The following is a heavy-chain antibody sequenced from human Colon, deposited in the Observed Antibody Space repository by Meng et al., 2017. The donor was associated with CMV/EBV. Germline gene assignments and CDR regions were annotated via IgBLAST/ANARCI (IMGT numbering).Heavy chain of an antibody. D-gene: IGHD5-24*01. CDR1: GGSFSNYA. CDR2: IVPIFVTP. V-gene: IGHV1-69*12. CDR3: ARARDRDGLYNFDS. Sequence: QGQLVQSGGEVKKPGSSVKVSCRTSGGSFSNYAVSWVRQAPGQGLEWMGGIVPIFVTPNYAQKFQGRVTVTADESTSTAYMELSSLTSEDTAIYYCARARDRDGLYNFDSWGQGTLVTVSS. J-gene: IGHJ4*02.